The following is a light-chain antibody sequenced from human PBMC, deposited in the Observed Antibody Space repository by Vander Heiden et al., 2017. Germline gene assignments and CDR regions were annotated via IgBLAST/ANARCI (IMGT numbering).Light chain of an antibody. CDR1: QSISSY. CDR3: QQRYSTLLFT. Sequence: DIQMTQSPSSLSASVGDRVTITCRASQSISSYLNWYQQKPGKAPKLLIYAASSLQSGVPSRFSGSGSGTDFTLTISSLQPEDFATYYCQQRYSTLLFTCGPGTKVDIK. V-gene: IGKV1-39*01. CDR2: AAS. J-gene: IGKJ3*01.